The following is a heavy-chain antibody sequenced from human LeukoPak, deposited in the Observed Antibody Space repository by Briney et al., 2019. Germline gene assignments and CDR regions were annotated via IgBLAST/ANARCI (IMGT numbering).Heavy chain of an antibody. Sequence: GGSLRLSCAASGFTVSSNYMSWVRQAPGKGLEWVSVIYSGGSTYYADSVKGRFTISRDNSKNTLYLQMNSLRAEDTAVYYCARDYYSSGNYYMDVWGKGTTVTVS. D-gene: IGHD3-10*01. J-gene: IGHJ6*03. V-gene: IGHV3-53*01. CDR1: GFTVSSNY. CDR2: IYSGGST. CDR3: ARDYYSSGNYYMDV.